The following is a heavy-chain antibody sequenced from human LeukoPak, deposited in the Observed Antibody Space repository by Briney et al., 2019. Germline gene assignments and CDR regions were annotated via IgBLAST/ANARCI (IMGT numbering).Heavy chain of an antibody. CDR2: IKHDGSEK. J-gene: IGHJ4*02. CDR1: GFTFSSYW. V-gene: IGHV3-7*01. D-gene: IGHD1-26*01. Sequence: PGGSLRLSCAASGFTFSSYWMSWDRQAPGKGLEWVANIKHDGSEKYYVDSVKGRFTISRDNAKNSLYLQMNSQRAEDTAVYYCARVHVFDNSYSGSYSSYYFDYWGQGTLVTVSS. CDR3: ARVHVFDNSYSGSYSSYYFDY.